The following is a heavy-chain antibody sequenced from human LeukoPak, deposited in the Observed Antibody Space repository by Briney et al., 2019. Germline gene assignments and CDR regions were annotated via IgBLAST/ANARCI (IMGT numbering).Heavy chain of an antibody. CDR1: GGSVSSASYY. D-gene: IGHD3-10*01. J-gene: IGHJ4*02. Sequence: PSETLSLTCTVSGGSVSSASYYWSWIRQPPGKGLEWIGYIYYIGSTNYNPSHKSRVTISGDTSKNQFSLKLSSVTAADTAVYYCARVGWYGGLTQFDYWGQGTLVTVSS. CDR2: IYYIGST. CDR3: ARVGWYGGLTQFDY. V-gene: IGHV4-61*01.